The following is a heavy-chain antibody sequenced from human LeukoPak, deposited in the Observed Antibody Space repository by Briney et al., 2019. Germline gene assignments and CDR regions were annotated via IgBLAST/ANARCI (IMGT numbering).Heavy chain of an antibody. CDR3: ARGTYSSVLVPWDYYYMDV. J-gene: IGHJ6*03. CDR1: GFTFSSYG. D-gene: IGHD6-19*01. CDR2: INSDGSST. Sequence: GGTLRLSCAASGFTFSSYGMSWVRQAPGKGLVWVSRINSDGSSTSYADSVKGRFTISRDNAKSTLYLQMNSLRAEDTAVYYCARGTYSSVLVPWDYYYMDVWGKGTTVTISS. V-gene: IGHV3-74*01.